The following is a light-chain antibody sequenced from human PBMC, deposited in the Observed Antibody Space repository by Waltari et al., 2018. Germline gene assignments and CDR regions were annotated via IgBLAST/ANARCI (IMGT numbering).Light chain of an antibody. CDR2: GAS. J-gene: IGKJ1*01. CDR3: QQYNHWWT. Sequence: EIVMTQSPVTLSVSPGERATLSCRASQSVSSNLAWYQQKPGQAPRLLIHGASTRATGIPARFSGSGSGTEFTLTINSLQSEEFAVYYCQQYNHWWTFGQGTKVEIK. CDR1: QSVSSN. V-gene: IGKV3-15*01.